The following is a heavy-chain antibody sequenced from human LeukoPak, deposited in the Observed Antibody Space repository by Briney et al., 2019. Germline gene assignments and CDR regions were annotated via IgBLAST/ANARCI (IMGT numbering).Heavy chain of an antibody. V-gene: IGHV1-3*03. CDR3: ARDGGYEEPRYWFDP. D-gene: IGHD1-1*01. J-gene: IGHJ5*02. CDR2: INAGNGNT. CDR1: GYTFTSYA. Sequence: GGSLRLSCAASGYTFTSYAMHWVRQAPGQRLEWMGWINAGNGNTKYSQEFQGRVTITRDTSASTAYMELSSLRSEDMAVYYCARDGGYEEPRYWFDPWGQGTLVTVSS.